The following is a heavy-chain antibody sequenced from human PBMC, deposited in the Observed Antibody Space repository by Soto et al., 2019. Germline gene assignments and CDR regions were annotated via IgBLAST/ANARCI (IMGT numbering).Heavy chain of an antibody. Sequence: QVQLVQSGAEVKKPGFSVKVSCKASGGTFSSYAISWVRQAPGQGLEWMGGIIPIFGTANYAQKFQGRVTITADESSSTAYMELSSLRSEDTAVYYCARGRDYGDYRAFDIWGQGTMVTVSS. CDR3: ARGRDYGDYRAFDI. CDR1: GGTFSSYA. D-gene: IGHD4-17*01. V-gene: IGHV1-69*01. CDR2: IIPIFGTA. J-gene: IGHJ3*02.